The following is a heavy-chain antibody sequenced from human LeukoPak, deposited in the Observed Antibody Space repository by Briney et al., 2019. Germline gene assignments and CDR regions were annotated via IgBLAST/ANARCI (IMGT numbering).Heavy chain of an antibody. Sequence: GGSLRLSCTASGFTFTNTWMSWVRQAPGKGLEWVGRIQTASNGGTAHYAAPVKCRFTISRDDSKNTLSLHMDALTNEDTAVYYCTPDGQLALHIWGQGTVVTVSS. D-gene: IGHD5-24*01. CDR2: IQTASNGGTA. V-gene: IGHV3-15*01. CDR1: GFTFTNTW. CDR3: TPDGQLALHI. J-gene: IGHJ3*02.